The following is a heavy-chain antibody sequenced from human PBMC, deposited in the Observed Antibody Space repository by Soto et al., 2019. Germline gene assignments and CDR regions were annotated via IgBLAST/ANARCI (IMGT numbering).Heavy chain of an antibody. J-gene: IGHJ6*02. CDR1: GYTFTTYG. D-gene: IGHD3-10*01. CDR3: TREGSAPYYYYGMDA. Sequence: QVQLEQSAPEVKKPGASVKVSCEASGYTFTTYGISWVRQAPGQGLEWMGWINTHNGNTNYAQNPQGRVIMTADTSPSTAYMELRSLRSDDTAVYYCTREGSAPYYYYGMDAWGQGTTVTVSS. CDR2: INTHNGNT. V-gene: IGHV1-18*01.